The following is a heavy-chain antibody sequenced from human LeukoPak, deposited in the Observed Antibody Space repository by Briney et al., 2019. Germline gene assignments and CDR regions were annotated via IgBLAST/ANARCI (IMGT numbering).Heavy chain of an antibody. V-gene: IGHV3-23*01. D-gene: IGHD3-22*01. CDR1: GFTFSSYA. Sequence: PGGSLRLPCAASGFTFSSYAMSWVRQAPGKGLEWVSAISGSGGSTYYADSVKGRFTISRDNSKNTLYLQMNSLRAEDTAVYYCGHSVGSYTYYYDSSGSRFDYWGQGTLVTVSS. J-gene: IGHJ4*02. CDR2: ISGSGGST. CDR3: GHSVGSYTYYYDSSGSRFDY.